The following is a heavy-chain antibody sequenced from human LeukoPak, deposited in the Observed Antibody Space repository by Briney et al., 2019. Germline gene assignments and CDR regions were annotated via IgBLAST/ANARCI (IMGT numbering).Heavy chain of an antibody. CDR1: GYTFTSYY. Sequence: ASVTVSCKASGYTFTSYYMHWVRQAPGQGLEWMGIINPSGGSTSYAQKFQGRVTMTRDTSTSTVYMELSSLRSEDTAVYYCARGGRIAAAGTLRWFDPWGQGTLVTVSS. J-gene: IGHJ5*02. V-gene: IGHV1-46*01. CDR2: INPSGGST. D-gene: IGHD6-13*01. CDR3: ARGGRIAAAGTLRWFDP.